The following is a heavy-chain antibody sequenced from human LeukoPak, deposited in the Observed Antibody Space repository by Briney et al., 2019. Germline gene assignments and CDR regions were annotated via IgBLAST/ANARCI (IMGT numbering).Heavy chain of an antibody. CDR3: AKVGAVNSEKSPNGTNYYYYMDV. D-gene: IGHD4-23*01. CDR2: MNPNSGNT. Sequence: ASVKVSCKASGYTFTSYDINWVRQATGQGLEWMGWMNPNSGNTGYVQKFQGRVTMTRNTSISTAYMELSSLRAEDTAVYYCAKVGAVNSEKSPNGTNYYYYMDVWGKGTTVTVSS. J-gene: IGHJ6*03. CDR1: GYTFTSYD. V-gene: IGHV1-8*01.